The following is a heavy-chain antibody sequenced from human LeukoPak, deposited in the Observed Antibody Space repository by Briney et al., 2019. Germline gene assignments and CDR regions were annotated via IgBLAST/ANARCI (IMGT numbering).Heavy chain of an antibody. V-gene: IGHV3-30*02. CDR3: AKVGSGWYGIDY. D-gene: IGHD6-19*01. J-gene: IGHJ4*02. CDR1: GFNFSIYG. CDR2: IRYDGTHQ. Sequence: GGSLRLSCAASGFNFSIYGIHWVRQAPGKGLEWVTFIRYDGTHQDYADSVKGRFTVSRDNAKNIVYVQMNTLRVEDTAIYYCAKVGSGWYGIDYWGQGTLVTVSS.